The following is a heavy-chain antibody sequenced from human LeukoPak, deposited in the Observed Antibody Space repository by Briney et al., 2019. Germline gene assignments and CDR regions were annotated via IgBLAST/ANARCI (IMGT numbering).Heavy chain of an antibody. D-gene: IGHD6-19*01. CDR3: ATGVRGYNSALDY. CDR1: GFTFSSYS. J-gene: IGHJ4*02. CDR2: ISSSSSYI. Sequence: GGSLRLSCAASGFTFSSYSMNWVRQAPGKGLEWVSSISSSSSYIYYADSLKGRFTISRDNAKNSLYLQMNSLRAEYTAVYYCATGVRGYNSALDYWGQGTLVTVSP. V-gene: IGHV3-21*01.